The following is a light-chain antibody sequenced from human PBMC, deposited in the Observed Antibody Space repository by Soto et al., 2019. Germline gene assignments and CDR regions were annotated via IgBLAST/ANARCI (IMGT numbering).Light chain of an antibody. J-gene: IGLJ3*02. CDR1: SSDVGGYNF. V-gene: IGLV2-14*03. CDR2: EVT. Sequence: QSVLTQTASVSGSPGQSITISCTGTSSDVGGYNFVSWYQQHPGKAPKLIIHEVTNRPSGVSGRFSGSKSGNTAFLTISGVQAGDEGVYYCCSPSSSITWMFGGGTKVTVL. CDR3: CSPSSSITWM.